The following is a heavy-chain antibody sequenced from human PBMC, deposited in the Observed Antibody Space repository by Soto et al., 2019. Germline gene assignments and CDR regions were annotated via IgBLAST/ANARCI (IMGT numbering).Heavy chain of an antibody. V-gene: IGHV2-5*02. CDR1: GFSLSTGGVG. CDR2: IHWDDDK. Sequence: QITLKESGPTLVKPTQTLTLTCTFSGFSLSTGGVGVAWIRQPPGKALEWLALIHWDDDKRYSPSLKSRLTITKDASKNQVVLTMTNMDPVDTATYYCAHRLTTSIYYNWFASWGQGTLVTVSS. D-gene: IGHD2-2*01. CDR3: AHRLTTSIYYNWFAS. J-gene: IGHJ5*01.